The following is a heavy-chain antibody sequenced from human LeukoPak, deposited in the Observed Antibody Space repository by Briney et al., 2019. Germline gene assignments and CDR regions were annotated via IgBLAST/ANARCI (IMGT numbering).Heavy chain of an antibody. D-gene: IGHD3-3*01. V-gene: IGHV3-23*01. CDR2: ISGSGGST. CDR3: AKVGITYYDFWSGSYYFDY. CDR1: GFTFSSYA. Sequence: PGGSLRLSCAASGFTFSSYAMSWVRQAPGKGLEWVSAISGSGGSTYYADSVKGRFTISRDNSKNTLYLQMNSLRAEDTAVYYCAKVGITYYDFWSGSYYFDYWGQGTLVTVSS. J-gene: IGHJ4*02.